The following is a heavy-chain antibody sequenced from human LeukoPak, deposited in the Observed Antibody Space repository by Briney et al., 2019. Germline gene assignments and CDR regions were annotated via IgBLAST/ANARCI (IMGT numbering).Heavy chain of an antibody. CDR1: GFTFSHYG. D-gene: IGHD4-11*01. J-gene: IGHJ1*01. CDR3: AKDAQRGFDYSNSLQN. CDR2: IWSDGSDK. V-gene: IGHV3-33*03. Sequence: GGSLRLSCAASGFTFSHYGTHWVRQAPGAGLEWVAVIWSDGSDKYYAESVKGRFTISRDNSKNSLFLQMSSLRAEDMAVYYCAKDAQRGFDYSNSLQNWGQGILVTVSS.